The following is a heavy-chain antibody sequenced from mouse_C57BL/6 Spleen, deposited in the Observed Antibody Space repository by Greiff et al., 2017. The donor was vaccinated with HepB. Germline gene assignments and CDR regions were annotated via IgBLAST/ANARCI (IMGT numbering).Heavy chain of an antibody. CDR3: ARSHGNQSPTWFAY. J-gene: IGHJ3*01. V-gene: IGHV1-59*01. CDR2: IDPSDSYT. D-gene: IGHD2-1*01. CDR1: GYTFTSYW. Sequence: QVQLQQPGAELVRPGTSVKLSCKASGYTFTSYWMHWVKQRPGQGLEWIGVIDPSDSYTNYNQKFKGKATLTVDTSSSTAYMQLSSLTSEDSAVYYSARSHGNQSPTWFAYWGQGTLVTVSA.